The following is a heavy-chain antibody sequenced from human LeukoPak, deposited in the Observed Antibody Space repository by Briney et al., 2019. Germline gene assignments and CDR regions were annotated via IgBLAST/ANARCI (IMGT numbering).Heavy chain of an antibody. D-gene: IGHD1-26*01. Sequence: QPGGSLRLSCAASGFTFSSYAMHWVRQAPGKGLEWVAVISYDGSNKYYADSVKGRFSISRDNAKNTLYLQMNSLRAEDTAVYYCGRDLGGRSGYWGQGTLVTVSS. CDR1: GFTFSSYA. CDR2: ISYDGSNK. J-gene: IGHJ4*02. V-gene: IGHV3-30-3*01. CDR3: GRDLGGRSGY.